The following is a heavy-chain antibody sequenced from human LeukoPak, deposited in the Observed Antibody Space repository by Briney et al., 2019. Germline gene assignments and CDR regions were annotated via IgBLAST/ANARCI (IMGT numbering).Heavy chain of an antibody. CDR1: GFTFSNHA. V-gene: IGHV3-64*01. J-gene: IGHJ4*02. CDR3: ARVAQGSSWYDY. D-gene: IGHD6-13*01. Sequence: GGSLRLSCAASGFTFSNHAMHWVREAPGKGLEYVSAICSDGRSTYYANSVKSKFTISRDNSRNTLFLQIGSLRGEDMAVYFCARVAQGSSWYDYGGQGTLVTFS. CDR2: ICSDGRST.